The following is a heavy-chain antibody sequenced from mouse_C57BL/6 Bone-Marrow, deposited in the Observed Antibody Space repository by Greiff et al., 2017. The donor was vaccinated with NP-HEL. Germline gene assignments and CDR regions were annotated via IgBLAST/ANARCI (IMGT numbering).Heavy chain of an antibody. CDR3: ARGGHYYGSSYDYAMDY. D-gene: IGHD1-1*01. Sequence: VQLQQSGPELVKPGASVKISCQASGYSFTGYYMNWVKQSPEKSLEWIGELTPSTGGTTYNQKFKAKATLTVDKSSSTAYMQLKSLTSEDSAVYSCARGGHYYGSSYDYAMDYWGQGTSVTVSS. CDR2: LTPSTGGT. J-gene: IGHJ4*01. V-gene: IGHV1-42*01. CDR1: GYSFTGYY.